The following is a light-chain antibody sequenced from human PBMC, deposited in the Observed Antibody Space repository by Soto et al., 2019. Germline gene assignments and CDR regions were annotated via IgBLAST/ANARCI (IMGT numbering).Light chain of an antibody. J-gene: IGKJ2*01. Sequence: DIQMTQSPSSLSASVGDRVTITCRASQSISSYLNWYQQKPGKAPKLLIYAASSLQSGVPSRFSGSGSGTDFTLTISSLQPEDFATYYCQQSYSTPPLFGQGTKLESK. CDR2: AAS. V-gene: IGKV1-39*01. CDR3: QQSYSTPPL. CDR1: QSISSY.